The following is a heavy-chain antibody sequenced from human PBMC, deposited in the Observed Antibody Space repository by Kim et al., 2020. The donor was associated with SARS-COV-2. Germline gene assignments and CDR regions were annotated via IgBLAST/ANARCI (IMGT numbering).Heavy chain of an antibody. CDR2: IGISNNEK. J-gene: IGHJ4*02. V-gene: IGHV3-11*03. CDR3: ARTGGLDY. CDR1: GFTFSDYN. Sequence: GGSLRLSCTGSGFTFSDYNMHWARQAPGRGLEWLAYIGISNNEKNYADSVKGRFSISRDNTKNSLYLQLNNLRAEDTAIYFCARTGGLDYWGQGTLVTVSS. D-gene: IGHD7-27*01.